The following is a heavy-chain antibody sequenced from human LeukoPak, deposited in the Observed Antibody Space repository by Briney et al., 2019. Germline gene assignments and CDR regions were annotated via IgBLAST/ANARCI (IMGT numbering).Heavy chain of an antibody. CDR1: GGSISSSSYY. V-gene: IGHV4-39*01. CDR3: ARPVYSGSHLGIGDMTDAFDI. D-gene: IGHD1-26*01. J-gene: IGHJ3*02. Sequence: SETLSLTCTVSGGSISSSSYYWGWIRQPPGKGLEWIGSIYYSGSTYYNPSLKSRVTISVDTSKNQFSLKLSSVTAADTAVYYCARPVYSGSHLGIGDMTDAFDIWGQGTMVTVSS. CDR2: IYYSGST.